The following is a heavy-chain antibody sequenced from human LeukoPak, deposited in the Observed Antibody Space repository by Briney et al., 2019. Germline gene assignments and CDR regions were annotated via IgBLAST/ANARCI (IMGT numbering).Heavy chain of an antibody. J-gene: IGHJ5*02. D-gene: IGHD5-12*01. CDR2: ISCSGGST. V-gene: IGHV3-23*01. CDR1: GCTFSGYG. Sequence: GASLRLSCAVSGCTFSGYGMRWVRQAPGKGLEWVSRISCSGGSTYYADSVKGRFTISRDNSKNTLYLQMNSLRAEDTAVYYCAREVEDVRWLRLYNWFDPWGQGTLVTVSS. CDR3: AREVEDVRWLRLYNWFDP.